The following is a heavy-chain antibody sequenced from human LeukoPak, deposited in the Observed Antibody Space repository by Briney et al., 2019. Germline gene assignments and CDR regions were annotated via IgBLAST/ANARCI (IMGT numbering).Heavy chain of an antibody. Sequence: ASVKVSCKASGYTFTSYYMHWVRQAPGQGLEWMGIINPSGGSTSYAQKFQGRVTMTRDMSTSTVYMELSSLRSEDTAVYYCARDGLAVADSDYWGQGTLVTVSS. CDR2: INPSGGST. CDR1: GYTFTSYY. D-gene: IGHD6-19*01. J-gene: IGHJ4*02. V-gene: IGHV1-46*01. CDR3: ARDGLAVADSDY.